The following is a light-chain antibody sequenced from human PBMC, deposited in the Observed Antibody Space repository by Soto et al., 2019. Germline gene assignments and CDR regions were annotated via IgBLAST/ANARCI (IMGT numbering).Light chain of an antibody. J-gene: IGKJ1*01. CDR1: QSVSSY. CDR2: DAF. CDR3: QQRSNWPPFT. V-gene: IGKV3-11*01. Sequence: EIVLTQSPATLSLSPRERATLSCRASQSVSSYLAWYQQKPGQAPRLLIYDAFNRATGIPARFSGSGSGTDFTLTISSLEPEDFAVYYCQQRSNWPPFTFGQGTKVDIK.